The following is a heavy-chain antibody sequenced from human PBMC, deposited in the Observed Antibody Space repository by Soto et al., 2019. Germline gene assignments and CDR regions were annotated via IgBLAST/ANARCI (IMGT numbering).Heavy chain of an antibody. J-gene: IGHJ4*02. D-gene: IGHD6-13*01. CDR1: GGAISSSSYY. CDR3: ARRYLKGIAANTDY. V-gene: IGHV4-39*01. CDR2: IYYSGST. Sequence: TSETLSLTCTVSGGAISSSSYYWGWIRQPQGKGLGWIGSIYYSGSTYYNPSLKSRVTISVDTSKNQFSLKLSSVTAADTAVYYCARRYLKGIAANTDYWGQGTLVTVSS.